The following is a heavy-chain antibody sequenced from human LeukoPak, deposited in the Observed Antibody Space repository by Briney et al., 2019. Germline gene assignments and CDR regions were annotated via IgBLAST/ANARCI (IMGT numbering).Heavy chain of an antibody. Sequence: GGSLRLSCAASGFTFDDYAMHWVRQAPGKGLEWVSGISGNSGSIDYADSVKGRFTISRDNAKNSLYLQMNRLRAEDTALYYCAKDTGYYGSGSDDAFDIWGQGTMVTVSS. CDR1: GFTFDDYA. V-gene: IGHV3-9*01. D-gene: IGHD3-10*01. CDR2: ISGNSGSI. J-gene: IGHJ3*02. CDR3: AKDTGYYGSGSDDAFDI.